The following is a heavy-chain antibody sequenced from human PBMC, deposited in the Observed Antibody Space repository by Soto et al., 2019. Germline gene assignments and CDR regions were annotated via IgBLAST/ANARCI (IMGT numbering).Heavy chain of an antibody. CDR1: GYSFTTYG. J-gene: IGHJ6*02. CDR3: AREGPAPYYYYGMDV. V-gene: IGHV1-18*01. Sequence: VQLVQSRGEVKKPGASVKVSCKTSGYSFTTYGISWVRQAPGQGLEWMGWISGYNGNTNYAQKLKGRLTMTTDTSTSTAYMELRILTSDDTAVYYCAREGPAPYYYYGMDVWGQGSTVTVSS. CDR2: ISGYNGNT.